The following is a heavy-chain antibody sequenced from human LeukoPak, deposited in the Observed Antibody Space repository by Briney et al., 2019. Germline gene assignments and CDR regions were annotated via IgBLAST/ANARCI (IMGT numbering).Heavy chain of an antibody. CDR2: ISSGSSYI. CDR1: GFTFSSYS. CDR3: AREGSSGWYPDY. Sequence: GGSLRLSCAASGFTFSSYSMNWVRQAPGKGLEWVSSISSGSSYIYYADSVKGRFTISRDNAKNSLYLQMNSLRAEDTAVYYCAREGSSGWYPDYWGQGTLVTVSS. V-gene: IGHV3-21*01. D-gene: IGHD6-19*01. J-gene: IGHJ4*02.